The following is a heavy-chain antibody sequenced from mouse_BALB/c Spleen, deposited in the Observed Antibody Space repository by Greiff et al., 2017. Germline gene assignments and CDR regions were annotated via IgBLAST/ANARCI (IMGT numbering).Heavy chain of an antibody. J-gene: IGHJ4*01. D-gene: IGHD1-2*01. CDR1: GFSLTSYG. V-gene: IGHV2-4-1*01. CDR3: AGNNTVDNSLQRLRGGAMDY. Sequence: VQLQESGPGLVQPSQSLSITCTVSGFSLTSYGVHWVRQSPGKGLEWLGVIWSGGSTDYNAAFISSLSISKDNSKSQVFFKMNSLQADDTAIYYYAGNNTVDNSLQRLRGGAMDYWGQGTSDTVAS. CDR2: IWSGGST.